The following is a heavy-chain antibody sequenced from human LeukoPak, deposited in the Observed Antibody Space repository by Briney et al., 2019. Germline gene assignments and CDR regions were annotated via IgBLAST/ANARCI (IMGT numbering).Heavy chain of an antibody. CDR2: SRNKANSYTT. Sequence: GGSLRLSCATSGFTLSDHYMDWVRQAPGKGLEWVGRSRNKANSYTTEYAASVKDRFTISRDDSRNTLYLQMNSLKTEDTAVYYCARSSSTVVVPSDTRYYYYYYMDVWGKGATVTVSS. D-gene: IGHD2-2*01. J-gene: IGHJ6*03. CDR3: ARSSSTVVVPSDTRYYYYYYMDV. CDR1: GFTLSDHY. V-gene: IGHV3-72*01.